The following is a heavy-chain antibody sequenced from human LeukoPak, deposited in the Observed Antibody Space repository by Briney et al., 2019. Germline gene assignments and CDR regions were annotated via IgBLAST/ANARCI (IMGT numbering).Heavy chain of an antibody. J-gene: IGHJ6*03. CDR3: ARFNIRANYYYYMDV. D-gene: IGHD3-3*02. CDR2: IYTSGST. CDR1: GGSISSYY. Sequence: SETLSLTCTVSGGSISSYYWSWIRQPAGKGLEWIRRIYTSGSTNYNPSLKSRVTMSVDTSKNQFSLKLSSVTAADTAVYYCARFNIRANYYYYMDVWGKGTTVTVSS. V-gene: IGHV4-4*07.